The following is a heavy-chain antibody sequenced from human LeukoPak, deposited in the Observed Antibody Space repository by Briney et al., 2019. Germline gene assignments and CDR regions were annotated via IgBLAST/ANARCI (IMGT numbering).Heavy chain of an antibody. J-gene: IGHJ4*02. CDR1: GYRFTSNW. D-gene: IGHD3-10*01. V-gene: IGHV5-51*07. Sequence: GESLKISCKGSGYRFTSNWIGWVHQMPGKGLEWMGIIFPGDSDTRYSPSFQGQVTISVDESISTAYLQWSSLKASDTAIYYCARRRVGSGSYYNVGGYYFDNWGQGTLVTVSS. CDR2: IFPGDSDT. CDR3: ARRRVGSGSYYNVGGYYFDN.